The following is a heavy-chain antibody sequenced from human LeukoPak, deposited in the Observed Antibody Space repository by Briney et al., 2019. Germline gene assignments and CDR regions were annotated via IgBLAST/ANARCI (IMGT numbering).Heavy chain of an antibody. CDR2: IYTSGST. CDR1: GGSISSYY. V-gene: IGHV4-4*07. J-gene: IGHJ5*02. Sequence: SETLSLTCTVSGGSISSYYWSWIRQPAGKGLEWIGRIYTSGSTNYNPSLKSRVTISVDTSKNQFSLNLRSVTAADTAVYYCARDRAPYNWFDPWGQGTLVTVSS. CDR3: ARDRAPYNWFDP.